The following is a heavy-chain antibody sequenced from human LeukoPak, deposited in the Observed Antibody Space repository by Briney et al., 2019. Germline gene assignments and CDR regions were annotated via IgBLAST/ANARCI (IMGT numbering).Heavy chain of an antibody. Sequence: SETLSLTCAVYGGSFSGYYWSWIRQPPGKGLEWIGEINHSGSTNYNPSLKSRVTISVDTSKNQFSLKLSSVTAADTAVYYCARGSVRPRITMVRGVRSNWFDPWGQGTLVTVSS. CDR1: GGSFSGYY. CDR2: INHSGST. CDR3: ARGSVRPRITMVRGVRSNWFDP. V-gene: IGHV4-34*01. J-gene: IGHJ5*02. D-gene: IGHD3-10*01.